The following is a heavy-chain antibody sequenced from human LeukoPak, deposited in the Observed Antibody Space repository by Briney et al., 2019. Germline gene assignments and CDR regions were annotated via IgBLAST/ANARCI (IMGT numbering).Heavy chain of an antibody. CDR2: ISGNGGST. CDR1: GFIFSNYA. Sequence: GSLRLSCVASGFIFSNYAMSWVRQAPGKGLEWVSGISGNGGSTSYADSVKGRFTISRDNSKNTLYVQMNSLRAGDTAVYYCAKLVTGRPSGYMDVWGKGTTVTVSS. D-gene: IGHD6-6*01. V-gene: IGHV3-23*01. CDR3: AKLVTGRPSGYMDV. J-gene: IGHJ6*03.